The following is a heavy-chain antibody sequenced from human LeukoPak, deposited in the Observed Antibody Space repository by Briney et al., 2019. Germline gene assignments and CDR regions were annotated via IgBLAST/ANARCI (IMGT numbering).Heavy chain of an antibody. CDR3: ARDSTSVGAFDP. CDR2: ISSSGSTK. V-gene: IGHV3-11*01. J-gene: IGHJ5*02. CDR1: GFTFSDYY. Sequence: GGSLRLSCAASGFTFSDYYMSWIRQAPGKGLEWVSYISSSGSTKYYADSVKGRFTVSRDNGKNSLDLQMNSLRADDTAVYYCARDSTSVGAFDPWGQGALVTVSS.